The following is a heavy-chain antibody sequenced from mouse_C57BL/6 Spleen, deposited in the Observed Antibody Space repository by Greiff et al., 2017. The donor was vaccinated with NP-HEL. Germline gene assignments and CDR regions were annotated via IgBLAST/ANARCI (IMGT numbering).Heavy chain of an antibody. CDR2: IDPSDSYT. J-gene: IGHJ2*01. V-gene: IGHV1-69*01. Sequence: VQLQQPGAELVMPGASVKLSCKASGYTFTSYWMHWVKQRPGQGLEWIGEIDPSDSYTNYNQKFKGKSTLTVDKSSSTAYMQLSSLTSEDSAVYYCARGGNYSFDYWGQGTTLTVSS. CDR1: GYTFTSYW. CDR3: ARGGNYSFDY. D-gene: IGHD2-1*01.